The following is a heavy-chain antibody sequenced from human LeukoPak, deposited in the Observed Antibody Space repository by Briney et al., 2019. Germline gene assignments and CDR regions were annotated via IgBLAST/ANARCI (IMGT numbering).Heavy chain of an antibody. V-gene: IGHV4-39*01. J-gene: IGHJ4*02. CDR3: ARLDRYSSGWGDY. D-gene: IGHD6-19*01. CDR2: MYYGGST. Sequence: PSETLSLTCSVSGGSISSSNYYWGWIRQPPGKGLEWIGSMYYGGSTYYNPSLKSRVTISVDTSKNQLSLKLSSVTAADTAVYYCARLDRYSSGWGDYWGQGTLVTVSS. CDR1: GGSISSSNYY.